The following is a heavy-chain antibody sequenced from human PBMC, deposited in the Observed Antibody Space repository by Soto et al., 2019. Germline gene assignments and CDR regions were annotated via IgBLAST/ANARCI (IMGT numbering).Heavy chain of an antibody. CDR1: GFTFSSYG. D-gene: IGHD2-21*02. V-gene: IGHV3-30*18. J-gene: IGHJ5*02. CDR3: AKVGAPLAYCGGDCSMGFDP. Sequence: GGSLRLSCAASGFTFSSYGMHWVRQAPGKGLEWVAVISYDGSNKYYADSVKGRFTISRDNSKNTLYLQMNSLRAEDTAVYYCAKVGAPLAYCGGDCSMGFDPWGQGTLVTVSS. CDR2: ISYDGSNK.